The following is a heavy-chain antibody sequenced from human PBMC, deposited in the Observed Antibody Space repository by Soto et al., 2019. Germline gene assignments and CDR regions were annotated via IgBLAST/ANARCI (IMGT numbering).Heavy chain of an antibody. Sequence: SETLSLTCTVSGGSISSGDYYWSWIRQPPGKGLEWIVYIYYSGSTYYNPSLKSRVTISVDTSKNQFSLRLSSVTAADTAVYYCARERPDGCRLDPWGQGTLVTVSS. D-gene: IGHD6-19*01. V-gene: IGHV4-30-4*01. CDR2: IYYSGST. CDR1: GGSISSGDYY. CDR3: ARERPDGCRLDP. J-gene: IGHJ5*02.